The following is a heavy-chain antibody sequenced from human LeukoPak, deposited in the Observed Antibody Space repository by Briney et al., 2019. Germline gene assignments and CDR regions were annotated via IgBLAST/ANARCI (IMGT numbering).Heavy chain of an antibody. J-gene: IGHJ6*03. V-gene: IGHV3-21*01. CDR2: INSNGYYI. CDR3: ARAPFQLPYYYYYMDV. CDR1: GFTFHNLT. D-gene: IGHD2-2*01. Sequence: GGSLRLSCAASGFTFHNLTMNWVRQAPGKGLEWVSSINSNGYYIYYADSVEGRFTISRDNAKNSLYLQMNSLRAEDTAVYYCARAPFQLPYYYYYMDVWGKGTTVTISS.